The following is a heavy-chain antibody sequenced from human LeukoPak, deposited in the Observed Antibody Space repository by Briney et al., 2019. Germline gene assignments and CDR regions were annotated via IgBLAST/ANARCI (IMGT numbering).Heavy chain of an antibody. J-gene: IGHJ4*02. CDR2: ISAYNGNT. CDR3: ARGVGQTTGTTGGYYFDF. CDR1: GYTLTNYG. D-gene: IGHD1-1*01. Sequence: ASVKVSCKASGYTLTNYGITWVRQAPGQGLESMGWISAYNGNTNYAQKFQGRVTMTADTSTTTAYMELRSLRSDDTAVYYCARGVGQTTGTTGGYYFDFWGQGTLVTVSS. V-gene: IGHV1-18*01.